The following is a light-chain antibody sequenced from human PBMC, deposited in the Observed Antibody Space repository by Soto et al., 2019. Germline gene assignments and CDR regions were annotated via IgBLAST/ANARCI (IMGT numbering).Light chain of an antibody. V-gene: IGKV1-8*01. CDR1: QGISSY. J-gene: IGKJ1*01. Sequence: IRMTQSPSSFSASTGDRVTITCRASQGISSYLAWYQQKPGKAPKLLIYAASTLQSGVPSRFSGSGSGTDLTITISSLQPEDGATYDGLQHNNYPRTFGQGTKVDIK. CDR3: LQHNNYPRT. CDR2: AAS.